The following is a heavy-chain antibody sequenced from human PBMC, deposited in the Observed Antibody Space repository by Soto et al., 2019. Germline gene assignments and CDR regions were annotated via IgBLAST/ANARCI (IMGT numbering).Heavy chain of an antibody. CDR2: ISSSGGST. CDR3: AKNQHAMAHDY. D-gene: IGHD2-8*01. V-gene: IGHV3-23*01. J-gene: IGHJ4*02. CDR1: GFTFSNYA. Sequence: EVQLLDSGGGLVQPGGSLRLSCAASGFTFSNYAMSWVRQAPGKELEWVSSISSSGGSTDYADSVKGRFTISRDNSQNKLNLQMNSLRAEDTAIYFCAKNQHAMAHDYWGPGTLVTVSS.